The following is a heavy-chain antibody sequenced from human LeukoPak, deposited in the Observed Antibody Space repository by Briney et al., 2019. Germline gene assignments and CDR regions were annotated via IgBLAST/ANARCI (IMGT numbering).Heavy chain of an antibody. D-gene: IGHD3-3*01. V-gene: IGHV3-23*01. CDR1: GFTFSSYA. CDR3: AKGGLLRFLEWLLSPFDY. Sequence: PGGSLRLSCAASGFTFSSYAMSWVRQAPGKGLEWVSAISGSGGSTYYADSVKGRFTISRDNSKNTLYLQMNSLRAEDTAVYYCAKGGLLRFLEWLLSPFDYWGQGTLVTVSS. CDR2: ISGSGGST. J-gene: IGHJ4*02.